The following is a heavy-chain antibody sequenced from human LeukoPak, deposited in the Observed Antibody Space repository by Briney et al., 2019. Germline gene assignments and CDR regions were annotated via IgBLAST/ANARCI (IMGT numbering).Heavy chain of an antibody. V-gene: IGHV3-23*01. Sequence: GGSLRLSSAASGFTFSSYAMSWVRQAPGKGLEWVSTISGSGDNTYYADSVKGRFTISRDNSKNTLYLQMNSLRAEDTAVYYCAKWIVPRYYYDSSGYYFVYWGQGTLVTVSS. J-gene: IGHJ4*02. CDR2: ISGSGDNT. CDR3: AKWIVPRYYYDSSGYYFVY. D-gene: IGHD3-22*01. CDR1: GFTFSSYA.